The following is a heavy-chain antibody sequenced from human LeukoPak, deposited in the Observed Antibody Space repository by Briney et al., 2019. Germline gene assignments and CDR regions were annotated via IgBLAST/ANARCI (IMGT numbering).Heavy chain of an antibody. V-gene: IGHV3-7*01. J-gene: IGHJ3*02. CDR1: GFTFSSYW. CDR3: ARKIPNMVFGETDDAFDI. Sequence: GGSLRLSCAASGFTFSSYWMSWVRQAPGKGLEWVANIKQDGSEKYYVDSVKGRFTISRDNSKNTLYLQMNSLRAEDTAVYYCARKIPNMVFGETDDAFDIWGQGTMVTVSS. D-gene: IGHD3-10*01. CDR2: IKQDGSEK.